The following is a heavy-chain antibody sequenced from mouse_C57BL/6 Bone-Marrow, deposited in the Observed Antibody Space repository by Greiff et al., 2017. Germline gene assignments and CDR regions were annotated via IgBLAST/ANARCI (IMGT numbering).Heavy chain of an antibody. CDR3: ARWDDGSSYNGDFDV. V-gene: IGHV1-81*01. Sequence: QVQLQQSGAELARPGASVKLSCKASGYTFTGYGISWVKQRTGQGLEWIGEIYPRSGNTYYNEKFKGKATLTAAKSSSTAYMELRSLTSEDSAVDFGARWDDGSSYNGDFDVWGTGTTVTVSA. D-gene: IGHD1-1*01. J-gene: IGHJ1*03. CDR1: GYTFTGYG. CDR2: IYPRSGNT.